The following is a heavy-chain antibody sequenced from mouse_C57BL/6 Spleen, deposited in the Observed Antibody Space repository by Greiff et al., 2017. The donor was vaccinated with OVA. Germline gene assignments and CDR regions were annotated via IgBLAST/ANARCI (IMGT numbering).Heavy chain of an antibody. D-gene: IGHD2-2*01. CDR2: INPNNGGT. Sequence: VHVKQSGPELVKPGASVKISCKASGYTFTDYYMNWVKQSHGKSLEWIGDINPNNGGTSYNQKFKGKATLTVDKSSSTAYMELRSLTSEDSAVYYCARIYYGYDECFDYWGQGTTLTVSS. J-gene: IGHJ2*01. V-gene: IGHV1-26*01. CDR3: ARIYYGYDECFDY. CDR1: GYTFTDYY.